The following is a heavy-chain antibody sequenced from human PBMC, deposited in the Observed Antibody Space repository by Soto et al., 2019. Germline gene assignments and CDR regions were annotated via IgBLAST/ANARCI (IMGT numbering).Heavy chain of an antibody. CDR3: ARGAKQQLVRWYNWFDP. D-gene: IGHD6-13*01. V-gene: IGHV4-34*01. Sequence: SETLSLTCAVYGGSFSGDYWTWIRQPPGKGLEWIGEINRSGSTNYNPSLKSRVTISVDTSKNQFSLKLSSVTAADTAVYYCARGAKQQLVRWYNWFDPWGQGTLVTVSS. CDR2: INRSGST. J-gene: IGHJ5*02. CDR1: GGSFSGDY.